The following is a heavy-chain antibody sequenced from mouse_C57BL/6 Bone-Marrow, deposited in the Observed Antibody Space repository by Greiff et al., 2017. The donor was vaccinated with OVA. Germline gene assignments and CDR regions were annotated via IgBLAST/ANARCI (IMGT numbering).Heavy chain of an antibody. CDR2: INPGSGGT. CDR3: AGFAAVVAFYDYEDYFDY. V-gene: IGHV1-54*01. D-gene: IGHD1-1*01. J-gene: IGHJ2*01. CDR1: GYAFTSYW. Sequence: QVQLQQPGAELVRPGTSVKVSCKASGYAFTSYWIEWVKQRPGQGLEWIGVINPGSGGTNYNEKFKGKATLTADTSSSPAYMQLSSLTSEDSAVYFCAGFAAVVAFYDYEDYFDYWGQGTTLTVSS.